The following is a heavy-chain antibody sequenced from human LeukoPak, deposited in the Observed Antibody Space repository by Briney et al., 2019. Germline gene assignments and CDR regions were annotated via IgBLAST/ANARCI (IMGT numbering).Heavy chain of an antibody. V-gene: IGHV3-73*01. CDR2: IDTRGKGSAT. CDR1: GFIFSECA. Sequence: PGGSLRLSCEGSGFIFSECAIQGVRQASGKGLEWVGRIDTRGKGSATAYAASVRGRFTLSRDDSKSTAYLQMSSLKTEDTAAYFCTRDGGSWSHLDYWGQGVLVTVSS. D-gene: IGHD1-26*01. CDR3: TRDGGSWSHLDY. J-gene: IGHJ4*02.